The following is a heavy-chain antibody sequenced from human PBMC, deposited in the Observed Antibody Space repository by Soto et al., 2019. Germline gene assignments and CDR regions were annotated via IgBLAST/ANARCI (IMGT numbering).Heavy chain of an antibody. CDR3: AKLGVTTPFDY. Sequence: PGGSLRLSCAASGFTVSSNYMSWVRQAPGKGLVWVSRINSDGNSTSYADSVKGRFTISRDNAKNTLYLQMNSLRAEDTALYYCAKLGVTTPFDYWGQGTLVTVSS. J-gene: IGHJ4*02. CDR2: INSDGNST. CDR1: GFTVSSNY. D-gene: IGHD3-22*01. V-gene: IGHV3-74*01.